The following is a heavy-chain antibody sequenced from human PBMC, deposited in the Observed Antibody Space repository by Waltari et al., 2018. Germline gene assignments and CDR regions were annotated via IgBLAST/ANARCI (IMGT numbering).Heavy chain of an antibody. D-gene: IGHD3-3*01. CDR1: GGSLTCVGYY. J-gene: IGHJ3*02. Sequence: QVQLQESGPGLVKPSQTLSLTCTVSGGSLTCVGYYWSWIRPHPGKGLDRMGYIYYIGGTEYHPSLKSRVTISVDRSKNQCSLKLSSVTAADTAVYYCARGALRHITIVGVVNSVDAFDIWGQGTMVTVAS. V-gene: IGHV4-31*03. CDR2: IYYIGGT. CDR3: ARGALRHITIVGVVNSVDAFDI.